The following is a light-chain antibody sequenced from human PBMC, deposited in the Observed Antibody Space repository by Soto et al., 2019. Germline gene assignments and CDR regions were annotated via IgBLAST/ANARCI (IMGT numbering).Light chain of an antibody. J-gene: IGKJ1*01. CDR1: QSVNSY. Sequence: EIVLTQSPATVSLSPGERATLSCRASQSVNSYLAWYQQKPGQAPRLLIYDASNRATGIPARFSGSGSGTDFTLTISSLEPEDFAVYYCQQRSNWLWTFGQGTKVEIK. CDR2: DAS. V-gene: IGKV3-11*01. CDR3: QQRSNWLWT.